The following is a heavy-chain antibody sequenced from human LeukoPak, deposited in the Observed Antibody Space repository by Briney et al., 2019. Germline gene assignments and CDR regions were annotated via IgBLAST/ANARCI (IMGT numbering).Heavy chain of an antibody. J-gene: IGHJ4*02. D-gene: IGHD5-18*01. Sequence: GGSLRLSCAASGFTFSAYAMSWVRQAPGKGLEWVSAISRSGSSTDYADSVKGRFTISRDNSKNTLYLQMNSLRAEDTAVYYCARGFRGYSYGLDYWGQGTLVTVSS. CDR3: ARGFRGYSYGLDY. CDR1: GFTFSAYA. CDR2: ISRSGSST. V-gene: IGHV3-23*01.